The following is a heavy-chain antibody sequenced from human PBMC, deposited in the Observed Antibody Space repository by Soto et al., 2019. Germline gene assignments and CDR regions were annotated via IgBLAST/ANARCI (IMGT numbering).Heavy chain of an antibody. D-gene: IGHD3-10*01. Sequence: GGSLRLSCAASGFTFSSYSMNWVRQAPGKGLEWVSYISSSSTIYYADSVKGRFTISRDNAKNSLYLQMNSLRAEDTAVYYCAGYYGSGITAFDIWGQGTMVTVSS. CDR2: ISSSSTI. CDR1: GFTFSSYS. J-gene: IGHJ3*02. V-gene: IGHV3-48*01. CDR3: AGYYGSGITAFDI.